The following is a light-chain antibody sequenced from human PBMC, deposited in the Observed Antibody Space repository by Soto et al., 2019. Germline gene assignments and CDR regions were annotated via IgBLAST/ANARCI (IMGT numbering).Light chain of an antibody. CDR1: SSDIGAYNF. V-gene: IGLV2-14*03. CDR2: DVA. J-gene: IGLJ1*01. Sequence: QSALTQPASVSGSPGQSITISCTGTSSDIGAYNFVSWYQQHPGKAPKLMIYDVANRPSGVSNRFSGSKSGNTASLTISGLQSEDEADYYCSSYTRSDTYVFGTGTKLTVL. CDR3: SSYTRSDTYV.